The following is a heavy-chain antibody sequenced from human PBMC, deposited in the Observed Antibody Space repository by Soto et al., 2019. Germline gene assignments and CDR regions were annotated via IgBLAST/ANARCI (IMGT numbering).Heavy chain of an antibody. CDR2: TIPIFGTA. J-gene: IGHJ6*02. D-gene: IGHD3-10*01. CDR3: ARGGYGSGTTIGSGMDV. CDR1: GGTFSSYA. V-gene: IGHV1-69*01. Sequence: QVQLVQSGAEVKKPGSSVKVSCKASGGTFSSYAISWVRQAPGQGLEWMGGTIPIFGTANYAQKFQGRVTITADESTSTAYMELSSLRSEDTAVYYCARGGYGSGTTIGSGMDVWGQGTTVTVSS.